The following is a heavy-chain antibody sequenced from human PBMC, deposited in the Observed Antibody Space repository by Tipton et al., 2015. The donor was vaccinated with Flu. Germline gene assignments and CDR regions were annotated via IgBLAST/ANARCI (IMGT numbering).Heavy chain of an antibody. CDR3: ARRDSGYDPEGY. CDR2: IYHSGNT. CDR1: GYSISSGYY. J-gene: IGHJ4*02. D-gene: IGHD5-12*01. Sequence: TLSLTCNVSGYSISSGYYWVWIRQPPGKGLEWIGNIYHSGNTNYNPSLKSRVTISVDTSKNQFSLNLSSVTAADTAVYYCARRDSGYDPEGYWGQGTLVTVSS. V-gene: IGHV4-38-2*02.